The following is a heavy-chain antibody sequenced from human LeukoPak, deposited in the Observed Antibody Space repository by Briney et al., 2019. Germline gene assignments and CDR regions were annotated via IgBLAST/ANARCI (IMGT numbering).Heavy chain of an antibody. V-gene: IGHV3-23*01. CDR1: GFTFSSYA. Sequence: GESLRLSCAASGFTFSSYAMSWVRQVPGKGLEWVSAISGIGDSTYNGDCVKGRFTISKDNAKNTLYLQMNSLTAEDTAVYYCVRDLGGRSGHWGQGTLVTVSS. D-gene: IGHD1-26*01. J-gene: IGHJ4*02. CDR2: ISGIGDST. CDR3: VRDLGGRSGH.